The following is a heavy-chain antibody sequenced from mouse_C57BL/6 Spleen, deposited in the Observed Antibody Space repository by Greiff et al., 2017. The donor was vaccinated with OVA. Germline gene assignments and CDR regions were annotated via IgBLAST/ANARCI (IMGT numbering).Heavy chain of an antibody. V-gene: IGHV1-69*01. CDR2: IDPSDSYT. Sequence: QVQLQQPGAELVMPGASVKLSCKASGYTFTSYWMHWVKQRPGQGLEWIGEIDPSDSYTNYNQKFKGKSTLTVDKSSSTAYMQLSSLTSEDSAVYYCARRKFDYDWYFDVWGTGTTVTVSS. CDR1: GYTFTSYW. CDR3: ARRKFDYDWYFDV. D-gene: IGHD2-4*01. J-gene: IGHJ1*03.